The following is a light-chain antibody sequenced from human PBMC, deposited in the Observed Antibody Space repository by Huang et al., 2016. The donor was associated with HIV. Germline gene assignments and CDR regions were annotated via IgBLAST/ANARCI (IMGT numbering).Light chain of an antibody. Sequence: DIQMTQSPSTLSASVGDRVTITCRASQSISSWLAWYQQNPGKAPKPLSYDASSLESGGPSRFSGSGSGTEFTLTISSLQPDDFATYYCQQYNSYPWTFGQGTKVEIK. CDR2: DAS. J-gene: IGKJ1*01. CDR3: QQYNSYPWT. CDR1: QSISSW. V-gene: IGKV1-5*01.